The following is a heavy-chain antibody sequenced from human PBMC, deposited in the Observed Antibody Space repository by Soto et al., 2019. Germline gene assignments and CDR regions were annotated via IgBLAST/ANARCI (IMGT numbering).Heavy chain of an antibody. CDR1: GYTFNDFG. V-gene: IGHV1-18*01. CDR3: ARDIAFDIDY. Sequence: QVHLLQSGAEVQKPGASVKVSCKTSGYTFNDFGITWVRQAPGLGLEWLGWFYSKAGKMNFAPKFQNRVIMTTDTSTSTAFMELTSLTCDDSAIYFCARDIAFDIDYWGQGTLVTVS. CDR2: FYSKAGKM. D-gene: IGHD2-15*01. J-gene: IGHJ4*02.